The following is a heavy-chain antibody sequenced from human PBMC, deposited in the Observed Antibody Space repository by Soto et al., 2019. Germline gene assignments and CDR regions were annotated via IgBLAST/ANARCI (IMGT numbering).Heavy chain of an antibody. CDR2: VSSTGASI. V-gene: IGHV3-64*07. D-gene: IGHD6-13*01. CDR1: GFTFSNVA. Sequence: EVPLAESGGGLVQPGGSRRLSCSASGFTFSNVAVHWFRQAPGKGPEFVSGVSSTGASIFYADSVKGRVTISRDKSNNKVNLPMGSLKPEDTAVYYCARTRIEASGTKYSMDPWGRGTLVTVSS. CDR3: ARTRIEASGTKYSMDP. J-gene: IGHJ5*02.